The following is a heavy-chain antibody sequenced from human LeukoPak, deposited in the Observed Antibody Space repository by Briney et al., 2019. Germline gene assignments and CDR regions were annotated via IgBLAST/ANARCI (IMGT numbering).Heavy chain of an antibody. Sequence: GGSLRLSCAASGFTFSSYAMRWVRQVPGKGLEWVSTISGSGGSTYYADSVKGRFTISRDNSKNTLSLQMNSLRTEDTAIYYCAKEYYYDSSGYYSPLDCWGQGTLVTVSS. CDR1: GFTFSSYA. D-gene: IGHD3-22*01. V-gene: IGHV3-23*01. CDR2: ISGSGGST. J-gene: IGHJ4*02. CDR3: AKEYYYDSSGYYSPLDC.